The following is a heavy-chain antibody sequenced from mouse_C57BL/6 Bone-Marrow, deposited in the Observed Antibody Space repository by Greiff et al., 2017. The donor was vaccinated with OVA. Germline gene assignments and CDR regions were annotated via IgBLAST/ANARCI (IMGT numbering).Heavy chain of an antibody. D-gene: IGHD1-1*01. CDR3: AGGYYDGSSYEYFDV. CDR2: ILTGSGST. V-gene: IGHV1-9*01. J-gene: IGHJ1*03. CDR1: GYTFTGYW. Sequence: SGAELMKPGASVKLSCKATGYTFTGYWIEWVKQRPGHGLAWIGAILTGSGSTNFNEKFKGKATFTADNSSNPAYMQRSRLTTEDSAIYDCAGGYYDGSSYEYFDVWGTGTTVTVSS.